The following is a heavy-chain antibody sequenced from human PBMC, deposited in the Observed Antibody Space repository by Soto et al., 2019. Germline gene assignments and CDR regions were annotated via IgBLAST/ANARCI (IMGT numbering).Heavy chain of an antibody. CDR1: GFTFSSYS. J-gene: IGHJ4*02. Sequence: EVQLVESGGGLVKPGGSLRLSCAASGFTFSSYSMNWVRQAPGKGLEWVSSISSSSSYIYYADSVKGRFTISRDNAKNSLYLQMNSLRAEDTAVYYCAAPTVDYGSGSFLIDYWGQGTLVTVSS. CDR3: AAPTVDYGSGSFLIDY. V-gene: IGHV3-21*01. CDR2: ISSSSSYI. D-gene: IGHD3-10*01.